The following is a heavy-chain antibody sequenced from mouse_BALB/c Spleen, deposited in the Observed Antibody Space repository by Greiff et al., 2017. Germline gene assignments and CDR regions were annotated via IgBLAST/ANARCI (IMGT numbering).Heavy chain of an antibody. J-gene: IGHJ1*01. CDR3: ATLTTATDFDV. CDR1: GFSLTSYG. D-gene: IGHD1-2*01. Sequence: VQLQQSGPGLVQPSQSLSITCTVSGFSLTSYGVHWVRQSPGKGLEWLGVIWSGGSTDYNAAFISRLSISKDNSKSQVFFKMNSLQANDTAIYYCATLTTATDFDVWGAGTTVTVSS. CDR2: IWSGGST. V-gene: IGHV2-2*02.